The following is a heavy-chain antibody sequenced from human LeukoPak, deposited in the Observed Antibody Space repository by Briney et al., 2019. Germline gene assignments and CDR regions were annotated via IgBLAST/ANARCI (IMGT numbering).Heavy chain of an antibody. V-gene: IGHV6-1*01. CDR1: GDSVSSNSAA. D-gene: IGHD3-3*01. Sequence: SQTLSLTCAISGDSVSSNSAAWNWIRQSPSRGLEWLGRTYYRSKWYNDYAVSVKSRITINPDTSKNQFSLKLSSVTAADTAVYYCARRYYDFWSGYPNWFDPWGQGTLVTVSS. J-gene: IGHJ5*02. CDR3: ARRYYDFWSGYPNWFDP. CDR2: TYYRSKWYN.